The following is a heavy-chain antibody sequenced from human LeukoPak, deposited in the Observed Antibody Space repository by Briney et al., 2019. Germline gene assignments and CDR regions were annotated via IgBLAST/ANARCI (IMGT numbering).Heavy chain of an antibody. CDR3: ATLWFGTPQKKNWFDP. V-gene: IGHV1-24*01. D-gene: IGHD3-10*01. CDR2: FDPEDGET. J-gene: IGHJ5*02. CDR1: GYTLTELS. Sequence: ASVKVSCKVSGYTLTELSMHWVRQAPGKGLEWMGGFDPEDGETIYAQKFQGRVTMTEDTSTDTAYMELSSLRSEDTAVYYCATLWFGTPQKKNWFDPWGQGTLVTVSS.